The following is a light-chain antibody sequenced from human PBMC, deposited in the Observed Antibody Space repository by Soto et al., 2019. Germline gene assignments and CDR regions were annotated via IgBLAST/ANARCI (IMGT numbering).Light chain of an antibody. CDR1: SSDVGGYKY. CDR2: EVS. J-gene: IGLJ2*01. CDR3: ASYTSSSTYVI. V-gene: IGLV2-14*01. Sequence: SALTQPASVSGSPGQSITISCTGTSSDVGGYKYVSWYQQHPDKAPKLIIFEVSNRPSGISSRFSGSKSGNTASLTISGLQAEDEADYYCASYTSSSTYVIFGRGTKLTVL.